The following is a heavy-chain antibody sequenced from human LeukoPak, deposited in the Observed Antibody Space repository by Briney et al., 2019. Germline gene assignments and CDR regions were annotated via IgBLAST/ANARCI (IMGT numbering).Heavy chain of an antibody. Sequence: GGSLRLSCAASGFSLSSYAMHWVRQAPGKGLEWVAVISYDGSNKYYADSVKGRFTISRDNSKNTLYLQMNSLRAEDTAVYYCARGASSSWYKDYWGQGTLVTVSS. CDR3: ARGASSSWYKDY. D-gene: IGHD6-13*01. V-gene: IGHV3-30*04. J-gene: IGHJ4*02. CDR2: ISYDGSNK. CDR1: GFSLSSYA.